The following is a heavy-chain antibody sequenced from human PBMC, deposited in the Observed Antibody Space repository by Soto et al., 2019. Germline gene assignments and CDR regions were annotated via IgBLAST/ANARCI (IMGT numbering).Heavy chain of an antibody. V-gene: IGHV5-51*01. Sequence: GESLKISCKGSGYSFTNYWVGWVRQMPGKGLEWMGIIYPGDSDTRYSPSFQGQVTISADKSINTAYLQWSSLKASDTAMYYCARLAGYYDSSGYLPLDYGMDVWGQGTTVTVSS. D-gene: IGHD3-22*01. CDR3: ARLAGYYDSSGYLPLDYGMDV. CDR2: IYPGDSDT. CDR1: GYSFTNYW. J-gene: IGHJ6*02.